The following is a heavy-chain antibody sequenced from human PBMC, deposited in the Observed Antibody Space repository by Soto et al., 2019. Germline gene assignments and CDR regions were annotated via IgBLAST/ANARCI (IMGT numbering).Heavy chain of an antibody. CDR1: GFTFTSSA. D-gene: IGHD3-22*01. Sequence: QMQLVQSGPEVKKPGTSVKVSCKASGFTFTSSAMQWVRQARGKRLEWIGWIVVGSGNTNYAQKFQERVTITRDMSTSTAYMELTSLRSEDTVVYYCAAENYDPTPSDAFDIWGQGTMVTVSS. V-gene: IGHV1-58*02. J-gene: IGHJ3*02. CDR2: IVVGSGNT. CDR3: AAENYDPTPSDAFDI.